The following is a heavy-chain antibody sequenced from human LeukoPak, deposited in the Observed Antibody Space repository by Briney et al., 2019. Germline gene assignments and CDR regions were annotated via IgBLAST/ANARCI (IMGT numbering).Heavy chain of an antibody. J-gene: IGHJ6*02. Sequence: GGSLRLSCTASEFTFSSYWMSWVRQAPGKGLEWVANIKQDGSEKDYVDSVRGRFTISRDNAKNSLYLQMNNLRAEDTAVYYCARYCGGDCYGMDVWGQGTTVTVSS. D-gene: IGHD2-21*01. CDR3: ARYCGGDCYGMDV. CDR2: IKQDGSEK. CDR1: EFTFSSYW. V-gene: IGHV3-7*01.